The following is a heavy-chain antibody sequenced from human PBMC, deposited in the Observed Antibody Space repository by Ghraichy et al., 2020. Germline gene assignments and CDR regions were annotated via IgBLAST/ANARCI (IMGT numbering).Heavy chain of an antibody. J-gene: IGHJ6*02. D-gene: IGHD1-14*01. CDR2: IYFAMNT. Sequence: SETLSLTCTVSGDSVSSGAYYWSWIRQPPGKGLEWIGNIYFAMNTNYNPSLRSRVTISADTSKNHLSLTLKSVTTADTGVYYCARMPWYNTNSRADYYYGLDVWGQGTSVTVAS. V-gene: IGHV4-61*03. CDR1: GDSVSSGAYY. CDR3: ARMPWYNTNSRADYYYGLDV.